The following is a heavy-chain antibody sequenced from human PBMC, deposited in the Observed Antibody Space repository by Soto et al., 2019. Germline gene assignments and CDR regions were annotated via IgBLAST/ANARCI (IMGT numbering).Heavy chain of an antibody. V-gene: IGHV3-23*01. J-gene: IGHJ4*02. Sequence: EVQLLESGGGLVQGGGSLRLSCAASGFTFSTYAMSWVRQAPRKGLEWVSAISGNGGDYTYYADSVKGRFTISRDNSKNTLYLQMNSLRAEDTAVYYCVPLCRYCSTTTPSWGQGTLVTVSS. CDR1: GFTFSTYA. CDR2: ISGNGGDYT. D-gene: IGHD2-2*01. CDR3: VPLCRYCSTTTPS.